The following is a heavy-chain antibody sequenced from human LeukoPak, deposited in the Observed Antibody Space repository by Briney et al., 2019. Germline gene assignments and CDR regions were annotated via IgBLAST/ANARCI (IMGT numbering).Heavy chain of an antibody. Sequence: GGSLRLSCAASRFSISDYYMSWIRQAPGKGREWVSCISSSGDTINYADSVKGRFTISRDNAKNSLYLQMNSLRAEDTAVYYCARHYGSGSYYNPFDYWGQGTLVTASS. CDR2: ISSSGDTI. V-gene: IGHV3-11*01. D-gene: IGHD3-10*01. CDR3: ARHYGSGSYYNPFDY. CDR1: RFSISDYY. J-gene: IGHJ4*02.